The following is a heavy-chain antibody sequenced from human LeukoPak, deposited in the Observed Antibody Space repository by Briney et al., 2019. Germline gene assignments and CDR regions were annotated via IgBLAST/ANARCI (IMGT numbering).Heavy chain of an antibody. CDR2: MNPNSGNT. V-gene: IGHV1-8*01. CDR3: ARISSGWYSYYYYMDV. CDR1: GYTFTSYD. J-gene: IGHJ6*03. D-gene: IGHD6-19*01. Sequence: GASVKVSCKASGYTFTSYDINWVRQATGQGLEWMGWMNPNSGNTGYAQKFQGRVTMTRNTSISTAYMELSSLRSEDTAVYYCARISSGWYSYYYYMDVWGKGTTVTITS.